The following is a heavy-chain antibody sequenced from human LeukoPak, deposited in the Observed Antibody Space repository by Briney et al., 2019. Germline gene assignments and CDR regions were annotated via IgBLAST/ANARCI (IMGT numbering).Heavy chain of an antibody. D-gene: IGHD1-26*01. CDR1: GGSFSGYY. CDR2: INHSGST. V-gene: IGHV4-34*01. J-gene: IGHJ3*01. CDR3: ARPQSHSGSYYY. Sequence: SSETLSLTCAVYGGSFSGYYWSWIRQPPGKGLEWIGEINHSGSTNYNPSLKSRVTISVDTSKNQFSLKLSSVTAADTAVYYCARPQSHSGSYYYWGQGTMVTVSS.